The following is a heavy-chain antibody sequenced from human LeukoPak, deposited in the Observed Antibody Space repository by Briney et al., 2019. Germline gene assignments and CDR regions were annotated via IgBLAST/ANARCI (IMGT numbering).Heavy chain of an antibody. CDR2: IIPIFGTA. V-gene: IGHV1-69*01. D-gene: IGHD5-24*01. CDR1: GGTFSSYA. J-gene: IGHJ5*02. Sequence: SVKVSCKASGGTFSSYAISWVRQAPGQVHEWMGVIIPIFGTAKYAQRFQGRVTITADESTSTAYMELSSLRSEDTAVYYCARAKSLRDMATSQGSWGQGTLVTVSS. CDR3: ARAKSLRDMATSQGS.